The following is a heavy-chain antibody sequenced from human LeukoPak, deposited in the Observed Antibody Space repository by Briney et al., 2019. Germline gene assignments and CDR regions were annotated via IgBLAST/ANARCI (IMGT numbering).Heavy chain of an antibody. CDR3: ARRAPSHDFDD. J-gene: IGHJ4*02. V-gene: IGHV3-23*01. CDR1: GFIFSDFY. Sequence: GGSLRLSCAASGFIFSDFYMDWVRQAPGKGLEWVSAISGSGGSTYYADSVKGRFTISRDNSKNTLYLQMNSLRVEDTALYYCARRAPSHDFDDWGQGTLVTVSS. CDR2: ISGSGGST.